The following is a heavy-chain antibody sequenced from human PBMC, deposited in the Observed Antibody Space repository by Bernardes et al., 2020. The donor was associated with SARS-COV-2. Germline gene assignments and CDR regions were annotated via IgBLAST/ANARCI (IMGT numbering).Heavy chain of an antibody. CDR3: VRLASSPADY. Sequence: GESLKISCKVSGYIFTTYWIGWVRQTPGKGLEWMGSIYPGDSDTKYNPSFQGQVTISADKSIDTAYLQWSRLKASDSALYYCVRLASSPADYWGQGTLVTVSS. CDR1: GYIFTTYW. V-gene: IGHV5-51*01. CDR2: IYPGDSDT. J-gene: IGHJ4*02.